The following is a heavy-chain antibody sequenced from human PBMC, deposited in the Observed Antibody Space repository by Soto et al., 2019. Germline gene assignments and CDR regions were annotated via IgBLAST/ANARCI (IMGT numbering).Heavy chain of an antibody. Sequence: EVQLLESGGGVVQPGGSLRLSCAASGFTFSTYAMNWVRQAPGKGLEWVSGISGSGDSTYYADSVKGRFTVSRDNSKNTLYLQMTSLRAEDTAVFYCAKERSSGWSFDYWGQGTLVTVSS. J-gene: IGHJ4*02. CDR3: AKERSSGWSFDY. D-gene: IGHD6-19*01. CDR2: ISGSGDST. V-gene: IGHV3-23*01. CDR1: GFTFSTYA.